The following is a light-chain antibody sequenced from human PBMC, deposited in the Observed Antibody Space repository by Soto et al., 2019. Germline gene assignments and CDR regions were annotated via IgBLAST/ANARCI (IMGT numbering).Light chain of an antibody. CDR1: LNVATN. V-gene: IGKV3-15*01. Sequence: ETVMTQSPATLSMFLGDRAALSCRASLNVATNLAWFQQKPGQAPRLLIYGASIRATGVPARFTGSGSGTDFTLTINSLQPEDFAVYYCQQYNTGPLTFGRGTKV. CDR3: QQYNTGPLT. J-gene: IGKJ4*01. CDR2: GAS.